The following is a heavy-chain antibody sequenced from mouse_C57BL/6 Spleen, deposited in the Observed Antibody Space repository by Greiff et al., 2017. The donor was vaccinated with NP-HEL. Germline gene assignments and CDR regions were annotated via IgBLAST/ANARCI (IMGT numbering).Heavy chain of an antibody. Sequence: EVKLVESGGDLVKPGGSLKLSCAASGFTFSSYGMSWVRQTPDKRLEWVATISSGGSYTYYPDSVKGRFTISRDNAKNTLYLQMSSLKSEDTAMYYCARPTTVVATDRYFDVWGTGTTVTVSS. CDR2: ISSGGSYT. CDR1: GFTFSSYG. D-gene: IGHD1-1*01. CDR3: ARPTTVVATDRYFDV. J-gene: IGHJ1*03. V-gene: IGHV5-6*01.